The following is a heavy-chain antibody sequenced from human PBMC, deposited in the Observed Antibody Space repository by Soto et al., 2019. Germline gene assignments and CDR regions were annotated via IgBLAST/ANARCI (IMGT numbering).Heavy chain of an antibody. Sequence: EVQLVQSGAEVKKPGESLKISCKGSGYSFTSYWIGWVRQMPGKGLEWMGIIYPGDSDTTYSPSFQGQVTISADKSISTAYLQWSSLKASDTAMYYCARQAYDVDGYTYFDYWGQGTLVTVSS. J-gene: IGHJ4*02. CDR3: ARQAYDVDGYTYFDY. CDR2: IYPGDSDT. V-gene: IGHV5-51*01. D-gene: IGHD5-12*01. CDR1: GYSFTSYW.